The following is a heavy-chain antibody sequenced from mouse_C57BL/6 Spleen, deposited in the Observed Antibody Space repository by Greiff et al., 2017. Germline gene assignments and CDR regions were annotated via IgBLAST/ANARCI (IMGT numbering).Heavy chain of an antibody. CDR3: ASNWDVDY. D-gene: IGHD4-1*01. Sequence: VQLQQSGPELVTPGASVKISCKASGYTFTDYYMNWVKQSHGKSLEWIGDINPNNGGTSYNQKFKGKARWTVDKSSSTAYMELRSLTSEDSAVYYCASNWDVDYWGQGTTLTVSS. CDR1: GYTFTDYY. J-gene: IGHJ2*01. CDR2: INPNNGGT. V-gene: IGHV1-26*01.